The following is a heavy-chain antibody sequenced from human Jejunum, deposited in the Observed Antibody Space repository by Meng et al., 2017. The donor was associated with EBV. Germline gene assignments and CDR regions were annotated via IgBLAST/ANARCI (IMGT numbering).Heavy chain of an antibody. D-gene: IGHD3-22*01. CDR3: AGNGYYALEY. V-gene: IGHV4-4*02. Sequence: PQESGPGVGRPSGTPSLTCVVSGGSISDNDWWSWVRQPPGKGLEWLGEIYHGGGTNYNPSLESRVTISVDKSKNQFSLKLNSVTVADTAVYYCAGNGYYALEYWGPGILVTVSS. CDR1: GGSISDNDW. CDR2: IYHGGGT. J-gene: IGHJ4*02.